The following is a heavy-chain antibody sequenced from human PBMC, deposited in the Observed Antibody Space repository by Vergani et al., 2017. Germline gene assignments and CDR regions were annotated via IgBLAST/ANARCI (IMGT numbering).Heavy chain of an antibody. V-gene: IGHV3-30*02. Sequence: QVQLEESGGGVVQPGRSLRLSCAGSGFTLSSHAMHWVRQAPGKGLEWVAFIRYDGSNKYYADSVKGRFTISRDNSKNTLYLQMNSLRAEDTAVYYCAKDVDTARYFDYWGQGTLVTVSS. CDR2: IRYDGSNK. J-gene: IGHJ4*02. CDR3: AKDVDTARYFDY. CDR1: GFTLSSHA. D-gene: IGHD5-18*01.